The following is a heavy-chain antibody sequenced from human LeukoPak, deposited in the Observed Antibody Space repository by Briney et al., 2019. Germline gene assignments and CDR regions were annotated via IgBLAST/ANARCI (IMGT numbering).Heavy chain of an antibody. V-gene: IGHV4-59*08. J-gene: IGHJ2*01. CDR3: ARGLGYYGSGDFYWYFDL. D-gene: IGHD3-10*01. Sequence: SETLSLTCTVSGGSISSYYWSWIRQPPGKGLEWIGYIYYSGSTNYNPSLKSRVTISVDTSKNQFSLKLSSVTAADTAVYYCARGLGYYGSGDFYWYFDLWGRGTLVTVSS. CDR1: GGSISSYY. CDR2: IYYSGST.